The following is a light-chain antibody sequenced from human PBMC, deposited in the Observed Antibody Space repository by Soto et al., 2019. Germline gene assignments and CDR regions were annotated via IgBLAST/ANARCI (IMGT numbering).Light chain of an antibody. Sequence: QSALTQPAFVSGSPGQSITISCTGTSSDVGEYNYVSWYQQHPGKAPKVIIYDVSNRPSGVSNRFSGSKSGNTASLTISGLQAEDEADYHCSSYTGSSTLVFGGGTKLTVL. V-gene: IGLV2-14*01. CDR2: DVS. CDR1: SSDVGEYNY. CDR3: SSYTGSSTLV. J-gene: IGLJ2*01.